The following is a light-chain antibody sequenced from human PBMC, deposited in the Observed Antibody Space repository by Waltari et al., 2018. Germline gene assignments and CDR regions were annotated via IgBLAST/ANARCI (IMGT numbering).Light chain of an antibody. CDR2: DVS. CDR3: SSYTSSSTLV. Sequence: QSALTQPASVSGSPGQSITISCPGTSSDVGGYNYVSWYQQHPGKAPKLMIYDVSNRPSGVSNRFSGSKSGNTAPLTISGLQAEDEADYYCSSYTSSSTLVFGSGTKVTVL. V-gene: IGLV2-14*03. J-gene: IGLJ6*01. CDR1: SSDVGGYNY.